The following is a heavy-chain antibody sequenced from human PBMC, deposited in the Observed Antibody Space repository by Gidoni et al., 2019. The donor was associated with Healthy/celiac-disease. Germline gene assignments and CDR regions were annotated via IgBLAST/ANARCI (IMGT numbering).Heavy chain of an antibody. D-gene: IGHD3-22*01. CDR3: AKDRDYYDSSGVVDY. V-gene: IGHV3-23*01. CDR2: IRGSGGSK. J-gene: IGHJ4*02. Sequence: DVQLLESGGGLVQPGGSLRFSCAASGFTFSSYAMRWVRQAPGKGLGWGSAIRGSGGSKYYADSVKGRFTISRDNSKNTLYLQMNSLRAEDTAVYYCAKDRDYYDSSGVVDYWGQGTLVTVSS. CDR1: GFTFSSYA.